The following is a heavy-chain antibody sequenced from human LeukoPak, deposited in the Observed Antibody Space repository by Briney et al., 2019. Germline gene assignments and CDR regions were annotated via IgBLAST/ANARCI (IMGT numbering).Heavy chain of an antibody. Sequence: SETLSLTCSVSGGSISSYYWSWIRMPPGRGLEWIGYIHYSGSTNYNSSLKSRVTISLDTSKNQFSLKLSSVTAADTAVYYCARATYSSSSLWFDPWGQGTLVSVSS. CDR3: ARATYSSSSLWFDP. CDR2: IHYSGST. J-gene: IGHJ5*02. V-gene: IGHV4-59*01. CDR1: GGSISSYY. D-gene: IGHD6-6*01.